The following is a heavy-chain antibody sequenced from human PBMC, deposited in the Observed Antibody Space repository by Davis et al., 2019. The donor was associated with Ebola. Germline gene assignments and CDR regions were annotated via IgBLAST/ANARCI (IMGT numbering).Heavy chain of an antibody. CDR2: INHSGST. Sequence: SETLSLTCAVYGGSSSGYYWSWIRQPPGKGLEWIGEINHSGSTNYNPSLKSRVTISVDTSKNQFSLKLSSVTAADTAVYYCARLRQLVPYYYYGMDVWGQGTTVTVSS. CDR1: GGSSSGYY. CDR3: ARLRQLVPYYYYGMDV. V-gene: IGHV4-34*01. J-gene: IGHJ6*02. D-gene: IGHD6-6*01.